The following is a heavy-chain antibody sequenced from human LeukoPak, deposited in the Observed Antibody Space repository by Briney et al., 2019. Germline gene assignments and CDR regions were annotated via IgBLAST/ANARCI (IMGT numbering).Heavy chain of an antibody. D-gene: IGHD1-26*01. CDR1: GFTFSSYS. Sequence: PGGSLRLSCAASGFTFSSYSMNWVRQAPGKGLEWVSSISSSSSYIYYADSVKGRFTTSRANAKNSLYLQMTSLRAEDTAVYYCARDEDGSYESLIDYWGQGTLVTVSS. CDR3: ARDEDGSYESLIDY. V-gene: IGHV3-21*01. J-gene: IGHJ4*02. CDR2: ISSSSSYI.